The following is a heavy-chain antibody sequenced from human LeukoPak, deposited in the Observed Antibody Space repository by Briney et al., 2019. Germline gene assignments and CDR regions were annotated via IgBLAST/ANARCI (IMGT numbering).Heavy chain of an antibody. D-gene: IGHD6-19*01. CDR1: GFTVSSNS. J-gene: IGHJ3*02. CDR2: IYSGTI. V-gene: IGHV3-53*01. CDR3: AREGSIAVAHDVFDI. Sequence: GGSLRLSCTVSGFTVSSNSMSWVRQAPGKGLEWVSFIYSGTIHYSDSVKGRFTISRDNAKNTLYLQLNSLRAEDTAVYYCAREGSIAVAHDVFDIWGQGTMVTVSS.